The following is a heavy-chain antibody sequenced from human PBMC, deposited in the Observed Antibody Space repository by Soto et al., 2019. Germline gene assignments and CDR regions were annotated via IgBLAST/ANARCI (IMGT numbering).Heavy chain of an antibody. V-gene: IGHV1-69*02. CDR3: ARVDGDYPGFDY. CDR1: GGTFSSYT. Sequence: QVQLVQSGAEVKQPGSSVKVSCKASGGTFSSYTISWVRQAPGQGLEWMGRIIPILGIANYAQKFQGRVTITADKSTSTAYMELSSLRSEDTAVYYCARVDGDYPGFDYCGQGTLVTVSS. CDR2: IIPILGIA. J-gene: IGHJ4*02. D-gene: IGHD4-17*01.